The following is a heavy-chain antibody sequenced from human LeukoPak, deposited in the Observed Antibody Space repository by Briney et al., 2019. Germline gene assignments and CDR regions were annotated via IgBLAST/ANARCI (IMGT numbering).Heavy chain of an antibody. D-gene: IGHD3-3*01. CDR3: ARVRRFLNGGVAGIDY. Sequence: GASVKVSCKASGYTFTTFALIWVRQAAGQWLEWMGWINTNTANPTYAQAFTGRFVLSLDTSVSTSYLQISSLKTEDTAVYYCARVRRFLNGGVAGIDYWGQGSLVTVSS. V-gene: IGHV7-4-1*02. J-gene: IGHJ4*02. CDR2: INTNTANP. CDR1: GYTFTTFA.